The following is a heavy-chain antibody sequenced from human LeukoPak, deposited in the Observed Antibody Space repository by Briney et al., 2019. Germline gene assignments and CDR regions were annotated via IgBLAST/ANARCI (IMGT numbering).Heavy chain of an antibody. J-gene: IGHJ3*02. V-gene: IGHV4-38-2*02. CDR2: IYHSGST. CDR3: ARVESWEHSGSSQDAFDI. D-gene: IGHD1-26*01. Sequence: SETLSLTCTVSGYSISSGYYWGCIRRPPGKGLEWIGSIYHSGSTYYNPSLKSQVTISLDTSKNQFSLRLSSVTAADTAVYYCARVESWEHSGSSQDAFDIWGQGTMVTVSS. CDR1: GYSISSGYY.